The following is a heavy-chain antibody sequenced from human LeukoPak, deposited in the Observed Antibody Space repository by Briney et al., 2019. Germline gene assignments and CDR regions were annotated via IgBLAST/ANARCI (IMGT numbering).Heavy chain of an antibody. D-gene: IGHD2-2*02. CDR3: ARDGLSYTNPNNWFDH. J-gene: IGHJ5*02. Sequence: ASVKVSCKASGYTFISYGINWVRQAPGQGLERMGWVSTYNANTDYAQKFLGRVTMTTDTSTDTAYMELRSLRSDDTAVYYCARDGLSYTNPNNWFDHWGQGTLVTVSS. CDR2: VSTYNANT. CDR1: GYTFISYG. V-gene: IGHV1-18*01.